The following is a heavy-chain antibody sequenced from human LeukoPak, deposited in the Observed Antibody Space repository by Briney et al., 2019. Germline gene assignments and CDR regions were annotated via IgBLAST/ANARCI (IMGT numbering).Heavy chain of an antibody. J-gene: IGHJ4*02. CDR2: IDPNSGVT. V-gene: IGHV1-2*02. D-gene: IGHD3-22*01. CDR1: ASTFTAYY. CDR3: ARRWRAYYDGSGHYFFDY. Sequence: GASVKVSFRCSASTFTAYYMHWVRQAPGQGLEWMGWIDPNSGVTNYAQKFQGRVTMTRDTSISTAYMELSSLRSDDTAVYYCARRWRAYYDGSGHYFFDYWGQGTLVTVSS.